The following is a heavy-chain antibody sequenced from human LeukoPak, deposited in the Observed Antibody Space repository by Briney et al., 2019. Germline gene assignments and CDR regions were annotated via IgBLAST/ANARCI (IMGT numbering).Heavy chain of an antibody. CDR2: IKQDGSEK. CDR3: ARVGSASFDY. Sequence: GSLILSCAASGFTFSSYWMSWVRQAPGEGLEGVANIKQDGSEKYYVDSVKGRFTIARDNAKNSLYLQMNSLRAEDTAVYYCARVGSASFDYWGQGTLVTVSS. V-gene: IGHV3-7*01. D-gene: IGHD1-26*01. J-gene: IGHJ4*02. CDR1: GFTFSSYW.